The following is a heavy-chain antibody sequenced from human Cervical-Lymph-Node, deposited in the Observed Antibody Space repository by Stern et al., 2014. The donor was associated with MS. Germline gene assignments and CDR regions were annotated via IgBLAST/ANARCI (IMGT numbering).Heavy chain of an antibody. CDR3: ARDRGIDDAFDL. J-gene: IGHJ3*01. CDR1: GFSFSNYA. V-gene: IGHV3-30*01. CDR2: ASYDGNK. Sequence: VQLVESGGGVVQPARSLTLSCAASGFSFSNYALHWVRQAPGKGLECVAVASYDGNKYSADSVKGLFTVSRDNSKNALYLQMNSLRTEDTAVYYCARDRGIDDAFDLWGQGTMVTVSA. D-gene: IGHD3-10*01.